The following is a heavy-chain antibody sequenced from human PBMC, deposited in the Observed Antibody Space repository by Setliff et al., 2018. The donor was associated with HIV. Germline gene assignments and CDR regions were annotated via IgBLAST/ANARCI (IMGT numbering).Heavy chain of an antibody. V-gene: IGHV4-39*01. D-gene: IGHD3-22*01. J-gene: IGHJ5*02. CDR1: GDSATNSRYY. Sequence: SETLSLTCTVSGDSATNSRYYWAWIRQPPGKGLEYIGSIHYDERTYYNPSLKSRVTISLDTSKNQFPLNLTSVTAADTAVYYCASRIYYYDSNNFLREEGFDPWGQGTLVTV. CDR2: IHYDERT. CDR3: ASRIYYYDSNNFLREEGFDP.